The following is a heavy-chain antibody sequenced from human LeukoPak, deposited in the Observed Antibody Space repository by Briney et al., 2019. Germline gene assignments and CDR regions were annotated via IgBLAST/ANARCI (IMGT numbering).Heavy chain of an antibody. Sequence: PGRSLRLSCAASGFMFSSYGMHWVRQAPGGGLEWVAVTSYDGSNKYYVDSVKGRFTISRDNSKNTLYLQMNSLRAEDTAVYYCWTGTGAFDYWGQGTLVTVSS. V-gene: IGHV3-30*03. CDR1: GFMFSSYG. CDR3: WTGTGAFDY. D-gene: IGHD3/OR15-3a*01. CDR2: TSYDGSNK. J-gene: IGHJ4*02.